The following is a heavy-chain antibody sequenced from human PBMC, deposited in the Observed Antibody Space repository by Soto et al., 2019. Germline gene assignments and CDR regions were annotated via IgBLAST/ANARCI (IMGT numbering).Heavy chain of an antibody. J-gene: IGHJ4*02. CDR3: ARASSPRDPWLDY. V-gene: IGHV3-11*01. CDR1: GFTFSDDY. D-gene: IGHD5-18*01. CDR2: ISSSGGTI. Sequence: GGSLRLSCGASGFTFSDDYMSWIRQAPGKGLEWVSYISSSGGTIYYADSVKGRFTISRDNAKNSLFLQMNSLRADDTAVYYCARASSPRDPWLDYWGQGTLVTVSS.